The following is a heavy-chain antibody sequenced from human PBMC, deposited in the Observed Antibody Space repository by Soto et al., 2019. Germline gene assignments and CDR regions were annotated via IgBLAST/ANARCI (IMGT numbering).Heavy chain of an antibody. V-gene: IGHV1-69*13. Sequence: GASVKVSCKASGGTFSSYAISWVRQAPGQGLEWMGGIIPIFGTANYAQKFQGRVTITADESTSTAYMELSSLRSEDTAVYYCARVGQWWGDYYYYYGMDVWGQGTTVTVSS. CDR3: ARVGQWWGDYYYYYGMDV. D-gene: IGHD2-15*01. CDR2: IIPIFGTA. CDR1: GGTFSSYA. J-gene: IGHJ6*02.